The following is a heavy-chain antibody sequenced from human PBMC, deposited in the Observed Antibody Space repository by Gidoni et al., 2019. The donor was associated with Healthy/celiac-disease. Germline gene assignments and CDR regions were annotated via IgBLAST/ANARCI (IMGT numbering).Heavy chain of an antibody. V-gene: IGHV4-39*01. D-gene: IGHD4-17*01. CDR2: IYYSGST. Sequence: QLQLQESGPGLVKPSETLSLTCTVSGGSISSSSYYWGWIRQPPGKGLEWIGSIYYSGSTYYNPSLKSRVTISVDTSKNQFSLKLSSVTAADTAVYYCARLRYGDYVAFGYWGQGTLVTVSS. J-gene: IGHJ4*02. CDR1: GGSISSSSYY. CDR3: ARLRYGDYVAFGY.